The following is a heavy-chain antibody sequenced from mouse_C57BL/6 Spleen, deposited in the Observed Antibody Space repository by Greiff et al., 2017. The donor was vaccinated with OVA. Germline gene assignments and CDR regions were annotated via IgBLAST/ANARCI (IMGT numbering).Heavy chain of an antibody. CDR3: ARLGITTVVPIDY. V-gene: IGHV1-55*01. Sequence: VQLQQPGAELVKPGASVKMSCKASGYTFTSYWITWVKQRPGQGLEWLGDIYPGSGSTNYNEKFKSKATLTVDTSSSTAYMQLSSLTSEDSAVYYCARLGITTVVPIDYWGQGTTLTVSS. D-gene: IGHD1-1*01. CDR2: IYPGSGST. CDR1: GYTFTSYW. J-gene: IGHJ2*01.